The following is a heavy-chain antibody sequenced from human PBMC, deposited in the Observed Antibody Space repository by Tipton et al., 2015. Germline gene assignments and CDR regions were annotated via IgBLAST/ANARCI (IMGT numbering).Heavy chain of an antibody. V-gene: IGHV4-38-2*01. CDR3: ACQGYDSLTRDYQTVDY. CDR1: AYSISSDYY. D-gene: IGHD3-9*01. CDR2: ISHSGNT. J-gene: IGHJ4*02. Sequence: TLSLTCAVSAYSISSDYYWGWIRQPPGKGLEWIGSISHSGNTYYNPSLKSRVTMSRDTSKNQFSLKLTSVTAADTAVYYCACQGYDSLTRDYQTVDYWGQGTLVTVSS.